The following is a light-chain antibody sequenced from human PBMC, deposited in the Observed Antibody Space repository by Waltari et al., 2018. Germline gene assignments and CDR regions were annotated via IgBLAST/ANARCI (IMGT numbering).Light chain of an antibody. V-gene: IGLV2-11*01. CDR3: CSYAGSYTFVV. CDR2: DVS. J-gene: IGLJ2*01. CDR1: RSAVGGYNY. Sequence: QSALTQPRSVSGSPGQSVTISCTGTRSAVGGYNYFSWYQQHPGKAPKLMIYDVSKRPSGVPDRFSGSKSGNTASLTISGLQAEDEADYYCCSYAGSYTFVVFGGGTKLTVL.